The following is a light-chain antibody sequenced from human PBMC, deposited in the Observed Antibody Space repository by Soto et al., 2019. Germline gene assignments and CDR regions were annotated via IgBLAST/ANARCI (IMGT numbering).Light chain of an antibody. CDR3: LQYGIPLWT. V-gene: IGKV3-20*01. Sequence: EIALTQSPGTLSLSPGERATLSCRASQSVTANYLAWYQQKPGQAPRLLIYAASIGATGIPDRFSGSGSGTDFKLTISRLQPEDFAVYYCLQYGIPLWTSGQGTNVEIK. J-gene: IGKJ1*01. CDR2: AAS. CDR1: QSVTANY.